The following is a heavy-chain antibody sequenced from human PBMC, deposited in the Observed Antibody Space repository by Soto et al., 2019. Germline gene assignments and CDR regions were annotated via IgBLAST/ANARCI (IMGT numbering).Heavy chain of an antibody. CDR3: AADYYDTNGYYYDY. Sequence: SVKVSCKASGFTFISSAVQWVRQARGQRLEWIGWIVVVSGNTNYAQRFQERVTITRDMSTSTAYMELSSLRSEDTAVYYCAADYYDTNGYYYDYWGQGTLVTVSS. CDR2: IVVVSGNT. J-gene: IGHJ4*02. D-gene: IGHD3-22*01. CDR1: GFTFISSA. V-gene: IGHV1-58*01.